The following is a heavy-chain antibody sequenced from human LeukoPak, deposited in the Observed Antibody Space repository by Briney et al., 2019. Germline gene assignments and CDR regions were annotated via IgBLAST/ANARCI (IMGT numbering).Heavy chain of an antibody. Sequence: ASVKVSCKASGGTFSSYAISWVRQAPGQGLEWMGRIIPIFGTANYAQKLQGRVTITTDESTSTAYMELSSLRSEDTAVYYCARDLTPYYYDSSGYHALDYWGQGTLVTVSS. D-gene: IGHD3-22*01. V-gene: IGHV1-69*05. J-gene: IGHJ4*02. CDR1: GGTFSSYA. CDR3: ARDLTPYYYDSSGYHALDY. CDR2: IIPIFGTA.